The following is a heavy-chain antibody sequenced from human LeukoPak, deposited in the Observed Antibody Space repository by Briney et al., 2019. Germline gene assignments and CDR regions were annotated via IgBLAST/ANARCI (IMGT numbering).Heavy chain of an antibody. CDR3: ARAAVNLHPNHYYYMDV. Sequence: ASVKVSFKASGYTFTIYDINWVRQATGQGLEWMGWMNPYNGNTGYAQKFEGRVIMTRDTSISTAYLELSSLTSEDTAVYYCARAAVNLHPNHYYYMDVWGKGTTVTVSS. CDR1: GYTFTIYD. V-gene: IGHV1-8*01. CDR2: MNPYNGNT. J-gene: IGHJ6*03.